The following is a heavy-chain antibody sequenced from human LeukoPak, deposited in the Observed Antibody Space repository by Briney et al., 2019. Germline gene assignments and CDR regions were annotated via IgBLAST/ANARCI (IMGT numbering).Heavy chain of an antibody. J-gene: IGHJ4*02. V-gene: IGHV4-59*01. CDR2: IYYSGNT. CDR1: GGSISRYY. CDR3: ARGRTTFDY. D-gene: IGHD2/OR15-2a*01. Sequence: SETLSLTCTVSGGSISRYYWSWLRQPPGKGLEWIGYIYYSGNTNYNPSLKSRVTISVDTSKNQFSLKLSSVTAADTAVYYCARGRTTFDYWGQGTLVTVSS.